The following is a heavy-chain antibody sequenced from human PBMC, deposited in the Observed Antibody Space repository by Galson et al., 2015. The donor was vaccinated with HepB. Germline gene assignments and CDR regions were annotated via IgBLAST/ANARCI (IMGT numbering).Heavy chain of an antibody. D-gene: IGHD5-12*01. V-gene: IGHV3-30*18. CDR2: ISYDGSNK. Sequence: SLRLSCAASGFTFSSYGMHWVRQAPGKGLEWVAVISYDGSNKYYADSVKGRFTISRDNSKNTLYLQMNSLRAEDTAVYYCAKDRSGYGDLDYWGQGTLVTVSS. CDR3: AKDRSGYGDLDY. J-gene: IGHJ4*02. CDR1: GFTFSSYG.